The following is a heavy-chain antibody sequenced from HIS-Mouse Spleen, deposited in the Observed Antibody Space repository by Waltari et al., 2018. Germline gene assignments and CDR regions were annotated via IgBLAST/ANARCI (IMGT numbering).Heavy chain of an antibody. D-gene: IGHD5-18*01. V-gene: IGHV3-30-3*01. CDR2: ISYDGSNK. Sequence: QVQLVESGGGVVQPGRSLRLSCAASGFTFSSYAMHWVRQAPGKGLEWVAVISYDGSNKYYADSVKGRFTISRDNSKNTLYLQMNSLRAEDTAVYYCARDRGGYSYDAFDIWGQGTMVTVSS. J-gene: IGHJ3*02. CDR1: GFTFSSYA. CDR3: ARDRGGYSYDAFDI.